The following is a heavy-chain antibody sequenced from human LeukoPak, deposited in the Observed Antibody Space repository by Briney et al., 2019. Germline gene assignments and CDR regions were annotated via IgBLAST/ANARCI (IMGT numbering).Heavy chain of an antibody. Sequence: GGSLRLSCAASGFTFRSYAMHWVRQAPGKGLEWVAVISYDGSNKYYADSVKGRFTISRDNSKNTLYLQMNSLRAEDTAVYYCARDFPYSSGLNWFDPWGQGTLVTVSS. J-gene: IGHJ5*02. D-gene: IGHD6-19*01. V-gene: IGHV3-30-3*01. CDR3: ARDFPYSSGLNWFDP. CDR2: ISYDGSNK. CDR1: GFTFRSYA.